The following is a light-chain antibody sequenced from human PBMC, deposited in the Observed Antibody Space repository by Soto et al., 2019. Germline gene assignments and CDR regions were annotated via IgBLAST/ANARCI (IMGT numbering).Light chain of an antibody. V-gene: IGKV1-5*01. J-gene: IGKJ1*01. CDR3: HQYYNSSST. Sequence: SSTTLASYQQQPAGAPPLLIYVDSSTVNGVPPRCSGSGSGTKFTLTISSLQPDDYAAYYCHQYYNSSSTFGQGTKVDIK. CDR1: SSTT. CDR2: VDS.